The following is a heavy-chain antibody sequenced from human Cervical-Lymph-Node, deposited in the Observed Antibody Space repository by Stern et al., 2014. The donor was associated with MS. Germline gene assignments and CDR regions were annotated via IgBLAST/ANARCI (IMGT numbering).Heavy chain of an antibody. J-gene: IGHJ2*01. Sequence: QVQLQESGPGLVKPSGTLSLTCAVSGGSVSSTNWWSWVRQSPGQGLEWIGNIYHSGASNYRPSPRSRVPLSLNTSKNHLSLHLTSVTAADTAVYYCARERQQYCNSEGCSYWYFDLWGRGTLVTVSS. D-gene: IGHD2/OR15-2a*01. CDR2: IYHSGAS. V-gene: IGHV4-4*02. CDR1: GGSVSSTNW. CDR3: ARERQQYCNSEGCSYWYFDL.